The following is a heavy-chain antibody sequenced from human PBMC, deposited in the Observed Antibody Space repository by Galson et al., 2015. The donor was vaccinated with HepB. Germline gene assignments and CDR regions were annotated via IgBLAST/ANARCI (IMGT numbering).Heavy chain of an antibody. J-gene: IGHJ6*02. CDR3: AREAVGVTKVPIYGMDV. Sequence: SLRLSCAASGFTFRDYTMHWVRQAPGKGLEWVASVSYDGNYRYHADSLKGRFTIVRDNSKKTVYLVMTSLRREDTAVYYCAREAVGVTKVPIYGMDVWGQGTTVTVSS. D-gene: IGHD4-17*01. CDR1: GFTFRDYT. CDR2: VSYDGNYR. V-gene: IGHV3-30-3*01.